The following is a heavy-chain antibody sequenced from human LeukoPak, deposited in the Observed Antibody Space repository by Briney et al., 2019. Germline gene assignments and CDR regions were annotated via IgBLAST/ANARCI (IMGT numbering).Heavy chain of an antibody. CDR3: ARVGYYESSGYYEY. V-gene: IGHV1-2*06. CDR2: INPNSGGT. J-gene: IGHJ4*02. Sequence: GASVKVSCKDSGYTFTGYYMHWVRQAPGQGLEWMGRINPNSGGTNYAQKFQGRVTMTRDTSISTVYMELSRLRSDDTAVYYCARVGYYESSGYYEYWGQGTLVTVSS. CDR1: GYTFTGYY. D-gene: IGHD3-22*01.